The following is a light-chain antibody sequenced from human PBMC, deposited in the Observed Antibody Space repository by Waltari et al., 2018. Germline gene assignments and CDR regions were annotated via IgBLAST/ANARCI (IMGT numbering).Light chain of an antibody. CDR3: CSYAGSSTFPYV. Sequence: QSALTQPASVSGSPGQSITISCTGTSSAVGSYNLFSWYQQHPGKAPKLMIYEGNKRPSGVSNRFSGSKSGNTASLTISGLQAEDEADYYCCSYAGSSTFPYVFGTGTKVTVL. CDR1: SSAVGSYNL. CDR2: EGN. J-gene: IGLJ1*01. V-gene: IGLV2-23*03.